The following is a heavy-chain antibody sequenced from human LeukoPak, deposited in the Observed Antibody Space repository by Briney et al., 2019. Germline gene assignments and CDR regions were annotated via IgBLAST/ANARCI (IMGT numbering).Heavy chain of an antibody. CDR3: ARRIAAAGTTLGY. Sequence: ASVKVSCKASGYTFTSYDINWVRQATGQGLEWMGWMNPNSGNTGYAQKFQGRVTMTRNTSISTAYMEVSGLGSEDTAVYYCARRIAAAGTTLGYWGQGTLVTVSS. V-gene: IGHV1-8*01. J-gene: IGHJ4*02. D-gene: IGHD6-13*01. CDR2: MNPNSGNT. CDR1: GYTFTSYD.